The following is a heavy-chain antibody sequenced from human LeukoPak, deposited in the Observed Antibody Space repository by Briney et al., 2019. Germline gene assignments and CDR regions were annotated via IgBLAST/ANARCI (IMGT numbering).Heavy chain of an antibody. V-gene: IGHV3-30*18. CDR2: ISYDGSNK. CDR3: AKDFSDFWSGLDY. Sequence: GGSLRLSCAASGFTFSSYGMHWVRQAPGKGLEWVAVISYDGSNKYYADSVKGRFTICRDNSKNTLYLQMNSLRAEDTAVYYCAKDFSDFWSGLDYWGQGTLVTVSS. D-gene: IGHD3-3*01. J-gene: IGHJ4*02. CDR1: GFTFSSYG.